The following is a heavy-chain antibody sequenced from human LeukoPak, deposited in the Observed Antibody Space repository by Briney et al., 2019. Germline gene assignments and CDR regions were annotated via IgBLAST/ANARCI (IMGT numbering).Heavy chain of an antibody. V-gene: IGHV4-34*01. Sequence: SETLSLTCTVSTGSFSGYYWSWIRQPPGKGLEWIGESNQSGSTSYNPSLKSRVTISVDTSKDQFSLRLTSVTAADTAVYYCATSSGRYVGLYDYWGQGTLVTVSS. CDR1: TGSFSGYY. CDR2: SNQSGST. D-gene: IGHD3-16*01. J-gene: IGHJ4*02. CDR3: ATSSGRYVGLYDY.